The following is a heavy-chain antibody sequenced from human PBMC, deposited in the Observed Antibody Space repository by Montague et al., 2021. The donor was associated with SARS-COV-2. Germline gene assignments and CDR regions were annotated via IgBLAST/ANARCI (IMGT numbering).Heavy chain of an antibody. CDR1: GGSISSGGYS. CDR3: ARGSMVRGGKVYYGVDV. J-gene: IGHJ6*02. CDR2: ICHSGST. V-gene: IGHV4-30-2*01. Sequence: TLSLTCAVSGGSISSGGYSWNWIRQPPGKGLEWIGYICHSGSTYYNPSLKSRVTISLDSSKNQFSLNLTSVTAADTAVYYCARGSMVRGGKVYYGVDVWGQGTTVTVSS. D-gene: IGHD3-10*01.